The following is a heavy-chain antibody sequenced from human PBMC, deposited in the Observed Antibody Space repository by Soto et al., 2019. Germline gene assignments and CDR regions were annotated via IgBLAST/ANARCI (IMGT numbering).Heavy chain of an antibody. D-gene: IGHD1-26*01. J-gene: IGHJ4*02. CDR1: GFIFNSYS. Sequence: EVQLVESGGGLVQPGGSLRLSCVASGFIFNSYSMNWVRQAPGKGLEWISYINSGSTSVFYETSVKGRFTISRDNAKNSLYLQMTSLRAEDTAVYYCASSASPDAYWGQGTLVTVSS. V-gene: IGHV3-48*01. CDR3: ASSASPDAY. CDR2: INSGSTSV.